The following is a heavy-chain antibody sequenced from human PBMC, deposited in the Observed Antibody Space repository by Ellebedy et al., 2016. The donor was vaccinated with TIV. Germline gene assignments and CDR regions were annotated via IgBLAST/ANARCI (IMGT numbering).Heavy chain of an antibody. CDR1: GFTFSHYS. CDR3: ARDRGNPDFDY. D-gene: IGHD1-14*01. Sequence: GGSLRLSXAASGFTFSHYSMNWVRQAPGKGLEWVSYISSRSSTIYYADSVKGRFTISRDNAKNSLYLQMNSLRAEDTAVYYCARDRGNPDFDYWGQGTLVTVSS. J-gene: IGHJ4*02. CDR2: ISSRSSTI. V-gene: IGHV3-48*04.